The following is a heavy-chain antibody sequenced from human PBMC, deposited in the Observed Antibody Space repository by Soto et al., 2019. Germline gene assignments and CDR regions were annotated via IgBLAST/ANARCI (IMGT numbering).Heavy chain of an antibody. V-gene: IGHV1-69*02. CDR1: GGTFSSYT. J-gene: IGHJ6*02. CDR3: ARAVTVANYYYYYGMDV. CDR2: IIPILGIA. D-gene: IGHD4-17*01. Sequence: QVPLVQSGAEVKKPGSSVKVSCKASGGTFSSYTISWVRQAPGQGLEWMGRIIPILGIANYAQKFQGRVTITADKSTSTAYMELSSLRSEDTAVYYCARAVTVANYYYYYGMDVWGQGTTVTVSS.